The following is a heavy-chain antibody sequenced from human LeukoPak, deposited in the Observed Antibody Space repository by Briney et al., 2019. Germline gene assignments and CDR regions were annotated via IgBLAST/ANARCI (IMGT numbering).Heavy chain of an antibody. CDR2: IYGSGST. CDR3: ARDRRHCTGGSCYSERHYNYYYYMDV. D-gene: IGHD2-15*01. J-gene: IGHJ6*03. CDR1: GGSISSGGNY. Sequence: SETLSLTCAVSGGSISSGGNYWSWIRQPAGKGLEYIGRIYGSGSTNYNPSLETRVIISVDTSKNQFSLKLTSVTAADTAVYYCARDRRHCTGGSCYSERHYNYYYYMDVWGKGTTVTISS. V-gene: IGHV4-61*02.